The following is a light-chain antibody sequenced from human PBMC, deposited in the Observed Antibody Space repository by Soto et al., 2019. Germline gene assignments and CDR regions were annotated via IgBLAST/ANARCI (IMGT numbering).Light chain of an antibody. CDR3: QQYGSSPT. CDR1: QSVSSSN. J-gene: IGKJ3*01. Sequence: EIVLTQSPGTLSLSPGERATLSCRASQSVSSSNLAWYQQKPGQAPRLLIYGASSRATGIPDRFSGSGSGTDFSLTSSRLEPEDFAVYYCQQYGSSPTFGPGTKVDIK. V-gene: IGKV3-20*01. CDR2: GAS.